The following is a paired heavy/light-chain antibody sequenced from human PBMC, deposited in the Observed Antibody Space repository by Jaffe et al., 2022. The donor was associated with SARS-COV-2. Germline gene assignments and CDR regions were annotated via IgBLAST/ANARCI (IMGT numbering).Heavy chain of an antibody. D-gene: IGHD3-16*01. V-gene: IGHV3-23*01. J-gene: IGHJ6*02. CDR1: GFTFSNYA. CDR3: ARRGGYSLEPNFHNYAMDV. CDR2: LTASGLDT. Sequence: QLLESGGGLVQPGGFLRLSCAASGFTFSNYAMSWVRLAPGKGLEWVSALTASGLDTYYADSVKGRFTISRDNSKNTLFLQMNSLRAEDAAIYYCARRGGYSLEPNFHNYAMDVWGQGTTVIVSS.
Light chain of an antibody. V-gene: IGKV4-1*01. CDR2: WAS. J-gene: IGKJ1*01. CDR3: QQCYSSPQT. CDR1: QSVLYSSNNKNY. Sequence: DIVMTQSPDSLAVSLGERATINCKSSQSVLYSSNNKNYLAWYQLKPGQPPKLLIYWASTRESGVPDRFSGSGSGTDFTLTISSLQAEDVAVYYCQQCYSSPQTFGQGTKVEIK.